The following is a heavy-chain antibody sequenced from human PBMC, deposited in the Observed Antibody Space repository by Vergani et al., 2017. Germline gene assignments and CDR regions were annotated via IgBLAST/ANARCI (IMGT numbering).Heavy chain of an antibody. CDR3: AKEPYVVVTEVYFQH. CDR1: GFTFSSYA. J-gene: IGHJ1*01. V-gene: IGHV3-30*18. D-gene: IGHD2-21*02. CDR2: ISYDGSNK. Sequence: VQLLESGGGLVQPGGSLRLSCAASGFTFSSYAMSWVRQAPGKGLEWVAVISYDGSNKYYADSVKGRFTISRDNSKNTLYLQMNSLRAEDTAVYYCAKEPYVVVTEVYFQHWGQGTLVTVSS.